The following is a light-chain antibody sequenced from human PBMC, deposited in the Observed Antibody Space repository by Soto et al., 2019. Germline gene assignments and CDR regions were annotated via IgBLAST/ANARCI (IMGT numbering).Light chain of an antibody. CDR3: QQCGSSPWT. J-gene: IGKJ1*01. Sequence: EIVLTQSPGTLSLSPGERATLSCRASQSVSSYYLAWYQQKPGQAPRLLIYAASSRATGIPDRFSGGGSGTDFTLTISRLEPGDFAVYYCQQCGSSPWTFGQWTKVEIK. CDR1: QSVSSYY. V-gene: IGKV3-20*01. CDR2: AAS.